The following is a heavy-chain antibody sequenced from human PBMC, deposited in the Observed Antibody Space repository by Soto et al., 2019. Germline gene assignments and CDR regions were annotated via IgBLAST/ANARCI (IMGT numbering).Heavy chain of an antibody. V-gene: IGHV4-31*03. CDR3: ARQRDGYNYRYFDY. J-gene: IGHJ4*02. CDR1: GGSISSGGYY. CDR2: IYYSGST. D-gene: IGHD5-12*01. Sequence: QVQLQESGPGLVKPSQTLSLTCTISGGSISSGGYYWSWIRQHPGKGLEWIGYIYYSGSTYYNPSLQSRVTISVDTSKNPFALKLRSVTAADTAVYYCARQRDGYNYRYFDYWGQGTLVTVSS.